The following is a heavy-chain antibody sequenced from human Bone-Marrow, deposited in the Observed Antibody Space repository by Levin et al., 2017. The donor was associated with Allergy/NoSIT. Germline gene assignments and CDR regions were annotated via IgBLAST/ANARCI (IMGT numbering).Heavy chain of an antibody. CDR1: GYSFTSYW. CDR2: IYPGDSDT. V-gene: IGHV5-51*01. CDR3: ARHPGGYSGYDDAFDI. J-gene: IGHJ3*02. D-gene: IGHD5-12*01. Sequence: GESLKISCKGSGYSFTSYWIGWVRQMPGKGLEWMGIIYPGDSDTRYSPSFQGQVTISADKSISTAYLQWSSLKASDTAMYYCARHPGGYSGYDDAFDIWGQGTMVTVSS.